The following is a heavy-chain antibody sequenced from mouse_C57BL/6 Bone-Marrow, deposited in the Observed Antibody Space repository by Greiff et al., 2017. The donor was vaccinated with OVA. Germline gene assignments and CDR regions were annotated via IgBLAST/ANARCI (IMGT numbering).Heavy chain of an antibody. CDR1: G. Sequence: EVKLMESGGGLVKPGGSLKLSCAASGMHWVRQAPEKGLEWVAYISSGSSTIYYADTVKGRFTISRDNAKNTLFLQMTSLRSEDTAMYYCARSNYWYFDVWGTGTTVTVSS. V-gene: IGHV5-17*01. CDR2: ISSGSSTI. CDR3: ARSNYWYFDV. J-gene: IGHJ1*03.